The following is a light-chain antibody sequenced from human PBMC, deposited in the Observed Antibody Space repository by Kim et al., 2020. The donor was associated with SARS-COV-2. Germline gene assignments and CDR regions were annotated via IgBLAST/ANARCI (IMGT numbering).Light chain of an antibody. V-gene: IGLV4-60*03. CDR2: LEGSGSY. Sequence: SSLKLTCPLSSGHSSYIIAWHQQQPGKAPRSLMKLEGSGSYNKGSGVPDRFSGSSSGADRYLTISNLQSEDEADYYCETWDSNIRVFGGGTQLTVL. CDR1: SGHSSYI. J-gene: IGLJ3*02. CDR3: ETWDSNIRV.